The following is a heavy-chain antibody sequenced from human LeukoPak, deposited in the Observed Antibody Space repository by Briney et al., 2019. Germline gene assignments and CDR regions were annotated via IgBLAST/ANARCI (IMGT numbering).Heavy chain of an antibody. CDR3: TTDWMTTVTTRVYYYYGMDV. J-gene: IGHJ6*02. Sequence: GGSLRLSCAASGFTFSNAWMSWVRQAPGKGLEWVGRIKSKTDGGTTDYAAPVKGRFTISRDDSKNTLYLQMNSLKTEDTAVYYCTTDWMTTVTTRVYYYYGMDVWGQGTTVTV. CDR1: GFTFSNAW. CDR2: IKSKTDGGTT. V-gene: IGHV3-15*01. D-gene: IGHD4-11*01.